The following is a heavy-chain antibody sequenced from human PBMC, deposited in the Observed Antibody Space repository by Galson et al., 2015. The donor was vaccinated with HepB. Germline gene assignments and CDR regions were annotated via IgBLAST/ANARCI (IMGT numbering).Heavy chain of an antibody. J-gene: IGHJ3*02. Sequence: SLRLSCAASDFIVSDKYMSWVRQAPEKGLEWVSAVSGGGTPYYADSVKGRFTISRGKSKNMVFLQMNSLTVEDTAVYYCARGGDSSGQKKYGLDIWGQGSKVTVSS. CDR1: DFIVSDKY. V-gene: IGHV3-53*05. D-gene: IGHD3-22*01. CDR2: VSGGGTP. CDR3: ARGGDSSGQKKYGLDI.